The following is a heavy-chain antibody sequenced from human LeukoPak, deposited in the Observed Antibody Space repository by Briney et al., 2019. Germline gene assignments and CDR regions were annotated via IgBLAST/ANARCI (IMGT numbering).Heavy chain of an antibody. CDR3: ASRLKTTGYRYDY. CDR1: GGSFSGYY. V-gene: IGHV4-34*01. Sequence: SETLSLTCAVYGGSFSGYYWSRIRQPPGKWLEWIGEINHSGSTNYNPSLKSRVTISVDTSKNQFSLKLSSVTAADTAVYYCASRLKTTGYRYDYWGQGTLVTVSS. D-gene: IGHD4-17*01. J-gene: IGHJ4*02. CDR2: INHSGST.